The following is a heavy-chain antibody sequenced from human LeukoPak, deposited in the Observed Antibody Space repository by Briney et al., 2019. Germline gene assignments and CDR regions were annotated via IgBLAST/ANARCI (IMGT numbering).Heavy chain of an antibody. CDR1: GGSISSYY. D-gene: IGHD5-18*01. V-gene: IGHV4-59*01. CDR3: ARDGYSYGPFFDY. Sequence: PSETLSLTCTVSGGSISSYYWSWIRQPPGKGLEWIGYIYYSGSTNYNPSLKSRVTISVDTSKNQFSLKLSSVTAADTAVYYCARDGYSYGPFFDYWGQGTLVTVSS. CDR2: IYYSGST. J-gene: IGHJ4*02.